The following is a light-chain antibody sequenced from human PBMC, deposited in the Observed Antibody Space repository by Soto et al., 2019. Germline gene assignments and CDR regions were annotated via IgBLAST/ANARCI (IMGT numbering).Light chain of an antibody. CDR1: QSVTSNY. J-gene: IGKJ1*01. CDR3: QQYGSSALT. V-gene: IGKV3-20*01. CDR2: GAS. Sequence: EIVLTQSPGTLSLSPGEGATLSCRASQSVTSNYLAWYQQKPGQAPRLLIYGASSRATGIPDRFSGSGSGTDFNLTISRLESEDFAVYYCQQYGSSALTFGQGTKVEIK.